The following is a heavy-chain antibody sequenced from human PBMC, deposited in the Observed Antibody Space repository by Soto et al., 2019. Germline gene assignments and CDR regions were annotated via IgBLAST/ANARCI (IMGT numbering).Heavy chain of an antibody. CDR2: IAYDGNDK. V-gene: IGHV3-30*03. D-gene: IGHD1-7*01. Sequence: QAQLVESGGGVVQPGRSLRLCCAASEFTFNTYAMHWVRQAPGKGLEWVAVIAYDGNDKYYADSVKGRFTISRDNSKNALYLQMNTLRPEDTAMYYCARDVGNYVPYYYGMDVWGQGTTVTVSS. CDR1: EFTFNTYA. CDR3: ARDVGNYVPYYYGMDV. J-gene: IGHJ6*02.